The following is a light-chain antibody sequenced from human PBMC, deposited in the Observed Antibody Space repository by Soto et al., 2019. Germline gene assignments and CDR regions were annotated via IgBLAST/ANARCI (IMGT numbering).Light chain of an antibody. CDR2: DAS. V-gene: IGKV3-11*01. Sequence: IVLTQSPATLSLSPGERAALSCRASQSVSTSLAWYQHKPGQAPRLIIYDASKRAPGIPARFSGSGSGTVFTLTISGPEPEDFAVYYCQVRDVWLTFGQGTKVEIK. CDR3: QVRDVWLT. CDR1: QSVSTS. J-gene: IGKJ1*01.